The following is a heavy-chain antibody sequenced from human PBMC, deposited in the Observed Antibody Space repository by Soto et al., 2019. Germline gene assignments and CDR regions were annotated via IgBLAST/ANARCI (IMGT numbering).Heavy chain of an antibody. J-gene: IGHJ6*02. V-gene: IGHV3-23*01. D-gene: IGHD3-3*01. CDR2: ISGSGGST. Sequence: PGGSLRLSCAASGFTFSSYAMSWVRQAPGKGLEWVSAISGSGGSTYYADSVKGRFTISRDNSKNTLYLQMNSLRAEDTAVYYCAKLGSDFWSGYYIAYYYYGMDAWGQGTTVTVSS. CDR1: GFTFSSYA. CDR3: AKLGSDFWSGYYIAYYYYGMDA.